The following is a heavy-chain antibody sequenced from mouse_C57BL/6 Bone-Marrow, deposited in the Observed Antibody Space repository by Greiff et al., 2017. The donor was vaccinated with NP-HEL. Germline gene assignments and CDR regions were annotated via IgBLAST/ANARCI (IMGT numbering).Heavy chain of an antibody. CDR2: INPGSGGT. CDR1: GYAFTNYL. Sequence: VQRVESGAELVRPGTSVKVSCKASGYAFTNYLIEWVKQRPGQGLEWIGVINPGSGGTNYNEKFKGKATLTADKSSSTAYMQLSSLTSEDSAVYFCARGFAYWGQGTLVTVSA. CDR3: ARGFAY. J-gene: IGHJ3*01. V-gene: IGHV1-54*01.